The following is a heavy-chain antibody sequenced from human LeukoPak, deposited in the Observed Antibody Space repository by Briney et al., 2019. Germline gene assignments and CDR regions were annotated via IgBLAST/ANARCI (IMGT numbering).Heavy chain of an antibody. Sequence: SVKVSCKASGGNLNNFAVSWVRPAPGQGLEWVGGVIPLIGTRNYAQKFQGRVTITTDESTATASMDLSRLTPEDTALYYCTKNHVTLVQGVIKRDCFDIWGQGTMVTVSA. CDR1: GGNLNNFA. D-gene: IGHD3-10*01. V-gene: IGHV1-69*05. J-gene: IGHJ3*02. CDR3: TKNHVTLVQGVIKRDCFDI. CDR2: VIPLIGTR.